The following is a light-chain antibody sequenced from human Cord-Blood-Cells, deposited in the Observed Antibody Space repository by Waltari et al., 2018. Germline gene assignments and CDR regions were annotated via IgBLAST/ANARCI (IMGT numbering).Light chain of an antibody. Sequence: DIQLTQPPFSVSASVEERGTITCRASQGISSWLALYQHKPGKAPKLLSYAASSLQSGVPSRFSGSVSGTDFTLTISSLQPEDFATYYCQQANSFPPVTFGGGTKVEIK. CDR1: QGISSW. J-gene: IGKJ4*01. CDR2: AAS. V-gene: IGKV1-12*01. CDR3: QQANSFPPVT.